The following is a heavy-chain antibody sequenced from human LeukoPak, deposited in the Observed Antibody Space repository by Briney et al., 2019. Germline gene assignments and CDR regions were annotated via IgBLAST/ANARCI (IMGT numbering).Heavy chain of an antibody. Sequence: GGSLKLSCAASGFNLKTYSINWVRQAPGKGLEWISYITSDSAFMYYADSVKGRFTISRDNAKNSVYLQMHSLRVEDTAVYYCARDLTSAYWTPGGYYYYMDVWGKGTTVTVSS. CDR3: ARDLTSAYWTPGGYYYYMDV. CDR2: ITSDSAFM. D-gene: IGHD3-16*01. CDR1: GFNLKTYS. V-gene: IGHV3-48*01. J-gene: IGHJ6*03.